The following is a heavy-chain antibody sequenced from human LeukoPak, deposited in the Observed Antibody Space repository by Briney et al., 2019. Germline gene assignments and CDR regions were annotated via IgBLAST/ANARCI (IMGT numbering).Heavy chain of an antibody. J-gene: IGHJ6*03. V-gene: IGHV1-18*01. CDR2: ISAYNGNT. Sequence: GGSLRLSCAASGFTFSSYWMSWVRQAPGQGLEWMGWISAYNGNTNYAQKLQGRVTMTTDTSTSTAYMELRSLRSDDTAVYYCARATRYFDWYPPPYYMDVWGKGTTVTISS. CDR3: ARATRYFDWYPPPYYMDV. D-gene: IGHD3-9*01. CDR1: GFTFSSYW.